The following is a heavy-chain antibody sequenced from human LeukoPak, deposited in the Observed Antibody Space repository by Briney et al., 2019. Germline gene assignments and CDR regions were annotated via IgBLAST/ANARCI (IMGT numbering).Heavy chain of an antibody. D-gene: IGHD1-1*01. CDR1: GFIFRDYY. V-gene: IGHV3-11*04. J-gene: IGHJ6*03. CDR2: ISPVSTTI. CDR3: ARDRLLEDRDYSYYYYMDV. Sequence: GGSLRLSCATSGFIFRDYYMIWIRQAPGKGLECISYISPVSTTIYYADSVKGRFTISRDNAKNSLYLQMNSLRAEDTAVYHCARDRLLEDRDYSYYYYMDVWGKGTTVTVSS.